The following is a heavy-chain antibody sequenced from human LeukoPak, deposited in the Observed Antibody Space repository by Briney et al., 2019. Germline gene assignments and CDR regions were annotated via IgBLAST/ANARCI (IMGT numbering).Heavy chain of an antibody. V-gene: IGHV1-46*01. CDR3: ARPRGSLDYFDY. CDR1: GYTFTSYC. D-gene: IGHD1-26*01. J-gene: IGHJ4*02. Sequence: ASVKVSCKASGYTFTSYCMHWVRQAPGQGLEWMGIINPSGGSTSYAQKFQGRVTMTRDTPTSTVYIELSRLRSDDTAVYYCARPRGSLDYFDYWGQGTLVTVSS. CDR2: INPSGGST.